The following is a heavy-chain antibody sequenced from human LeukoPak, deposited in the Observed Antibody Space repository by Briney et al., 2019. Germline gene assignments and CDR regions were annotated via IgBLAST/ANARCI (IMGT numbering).Heavy chain of an antibody. V-gene: IGHV3-53*01. CDR1: GFTVSSNY. J-gene: IGHJ4*02. Sequence: PGGSLRLSCAASGFTVSSNYMSWVRQAPGKGLEWVSAIYSGGSTYYTDSVKGRFTISRDNSKNTLYLQMNSLRPEDTAVYYCAKVQVRGYCSGGICYLFDYWGQGTLVTVSS. CDR3: AKVQVRGYCSGGICYLFDY. CDR2: IYSGGST. D-gene: IGHD2-15*01.